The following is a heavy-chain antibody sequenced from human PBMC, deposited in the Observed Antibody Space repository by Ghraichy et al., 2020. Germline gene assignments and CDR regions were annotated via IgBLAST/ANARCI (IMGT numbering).Heavy chain of an antibody. CDR1: GFTFSSYS. V-gene: IGHV3-48*01. D-gene: IGHD6-13*01. CDR2: ISSSSSTI. J-gene: IGHJ3*02. CDR3: ARGYGIAAVDDAFDI. Sequence: GGSLRLSCAASGFTFSSYSMNWVRQAPGKGLEWVSYISSSSSTIYYADSVKGRFTISRDNAKNSLYLQMNSLRAEDTAVYYCARGYGIAAVDDAFDIWGQGTMVTVSS.